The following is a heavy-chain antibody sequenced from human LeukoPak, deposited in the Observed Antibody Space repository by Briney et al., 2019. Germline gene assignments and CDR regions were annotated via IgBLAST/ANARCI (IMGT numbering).Heavy chain of an antibody. V-gene: IGHV3-23*01. CDR1: GGSISSSSYY. J-gene: IGHJ4*02. Sequence: ETLSLTCTVSGGSISSSSYYWGWIRQPPGKGLEWVSGISPSGDITYYADSVKGRFTISRDNSKNTLYLQMNSLRAEDTAVYYCAKGSPSYYYDSSGYPIGFDYWGQGTLVTVSS. CDR2: ISPSGDIT. CDR3: AKGSPSYYYDSSGYPIGFDY. D-gene: IGHD3-22*01.